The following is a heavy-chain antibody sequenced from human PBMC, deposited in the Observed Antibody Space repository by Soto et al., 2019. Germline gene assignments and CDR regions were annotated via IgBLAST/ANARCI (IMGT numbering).Heavy chain of an antibody. CDR3: ARDLGYQTLDY. Sequence: EVQLVESGGGLVQPGGSLRLSCAASGLTFSSSWMSWARQAPGKGLQWVANIKEDGSEEYYLDSVKGRFTISRDNAKNSLYLQMSSLTAEDTAVYYCARDLGYQTLDYWGQGTLVTVSS. CDR2: IKEDGSEE. J-gene: IGHJ4*02. D-gene: IGHD6-25*01. V-gene: IGHV3-7*01. CDR1: GLTFSSSW.